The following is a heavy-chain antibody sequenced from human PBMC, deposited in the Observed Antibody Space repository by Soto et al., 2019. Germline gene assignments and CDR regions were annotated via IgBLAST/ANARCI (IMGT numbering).Heavy chain of an antibody. CDR3: EKNGQPPYYYYGLDV. D-gene: IGHD2-8*01. Sequence: ASVKVSCKASGYTFTRYGISLVRQAPVQVLELIVWIIGYNFDTTYSQKFQGRFTMTIYTSTITAYIELMSLTSDDTSVYYCEKNGQPPYYYYGLDVWG. V-gene: IGHV1-18*01. CDR1: GYTFTRYG. CDR2: IIGYNFDT. J-gene: IGHJ6*02.